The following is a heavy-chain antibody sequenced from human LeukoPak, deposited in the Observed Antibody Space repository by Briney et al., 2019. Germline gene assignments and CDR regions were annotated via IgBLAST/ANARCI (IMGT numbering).Heavy chain of an antibody. J-gene: IGHJ4*02. Sequence: SETLSLTCTVSGGSISSYYWSWIRQPPGKGLEWIGYIYYSGSTNYNPSLKSRVTISVDTSKNQFSLKLSSVTAADTAVYYCARLRGYSYGYFDYWGQGTLVTVSS. V-gene: IGHV4-59*01. CDR1: GGSISSYY. CDR3: ARLRGYSYGYFDY. D-gene: IGHD5-18*01. CDR2: IYYSGST.